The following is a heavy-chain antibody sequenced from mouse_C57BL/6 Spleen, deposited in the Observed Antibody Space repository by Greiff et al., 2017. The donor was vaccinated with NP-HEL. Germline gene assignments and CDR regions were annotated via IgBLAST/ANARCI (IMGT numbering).Heavy chain of an antibody. D-gene: IGHD2-3*01. Sequence: VKLMASGPVLVKPGPSVKISCKASGYTFTSYWMHWVKQRPIQGLEWSGNIDPSDSETNYNQKFKEKATLTVDKSSSTAYMQLSSLTSEYSSVYYCARPIYDGYYCAMDYWGQGTSVTVSS. J-gene: IGHJ4*01. CDR3: ARPIYDGYYCAMDY. CDR1: GYTFTSYW. V-gene: IGHV1-52*01. CDR2: IDPSDSET.